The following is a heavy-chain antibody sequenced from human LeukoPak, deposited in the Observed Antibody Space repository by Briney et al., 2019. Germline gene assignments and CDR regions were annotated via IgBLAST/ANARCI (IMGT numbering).Heavy chain of an antibody. Sequence: GGSLRLSCAASGFTFSNAWMSWVRQAPGKGLEWVGRIKSKTDGGTTDYAAPVKGRFTISRDDSKNTLYLQMNSLKTEDTAVYYCTPVGVMYYYDSSGYRPFDYWGQGTLVTVSS. J-gene: IGHJ4*02. CDR3: TPVGVMYYYDSSGYRPFDY. V-gene: IGHV3-15*01. CDR2: IKSKTDGGTT. D-gene: IGHD3-22*01. CDR1: GFTFSNAW.